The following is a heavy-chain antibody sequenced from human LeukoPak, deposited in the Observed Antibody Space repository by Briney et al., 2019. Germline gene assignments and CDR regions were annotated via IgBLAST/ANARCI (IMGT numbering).Heavy chain of an antibody. J-gene: IGHJ4*02. CDR3: ARVRSGYYLDY. CDR2: ISSVGSSI. CDR1: GFTFSGDY. D-gene: IGHD1-26*01. Sequence: PGGSLRLSCAASGFTFSGDYMSWIRQAPGKGLEWVSYISSVGSSIVYADSVKGRFTISRDTAKNSLYLQMNSLRAEDTAVYYCARVRSGYYLDYWGQGTLVTVSS. V-gene: IGHV3-11*04.